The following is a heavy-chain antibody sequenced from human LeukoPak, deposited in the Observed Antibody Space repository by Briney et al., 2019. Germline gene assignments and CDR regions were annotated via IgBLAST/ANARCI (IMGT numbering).Heavy chain of an antibody. D-gene: IGHD1-26*01. Sequence: ASGKVSCKASGYTFTNYAFGWVRQAPGQGLEWMGWISAYNGDRNYAQNFQGRVTMTTDTSTSTAFMELRSLRSDDTAVYYCARDDSGSLNWFDPWGQGTLVTVSS. J-gene: IGHJ5*02. V-gene: IGHV1-18*01. CDR1: GYTFTNYA. CDR3: ARDDSGSLNWFDP. CDR2: ISAYNGDR.